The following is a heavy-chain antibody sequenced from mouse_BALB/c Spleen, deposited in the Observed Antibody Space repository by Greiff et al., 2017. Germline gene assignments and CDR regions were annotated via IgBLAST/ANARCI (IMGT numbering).Heavy chain of an antibody. D-gene: IGHD2-2*01. Sequence: VQRVESGAELVRPGTSVKVSCKASGYAFTNYLIEWVKQRPGQGLEWIGVINPGSGGTNYNEKFKGKATLTADKSSNTAYMQLSSLTSEDSAVYYCARGGYYGYDGFDYWGQGTTLTVSS. CDR1: GYAFTNYL. V-gene: IGHV1-54*02. J-gene: IGHJ2*01. CDR2: INPGSGGT. CDR3: ARGGYYGYDGFDY.